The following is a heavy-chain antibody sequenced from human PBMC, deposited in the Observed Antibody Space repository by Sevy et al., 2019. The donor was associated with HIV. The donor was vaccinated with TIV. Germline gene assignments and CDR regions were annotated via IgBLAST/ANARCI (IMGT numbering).Heavy chain of an antibody. Sequence: GGSLRLSCAASGFAFSTYAMSWVRQAPGKGLEWVSATSGSAAVTFSADSVKGRFTISRDNSKNTLYLQMNNLRAEDTAIHYCAKARYGSGWYVLDYWGQGTLVTVSS. J-gene: IGHJ4*02. D-gene: IGHD6-19*01. CDR1: GFAFSTYA. CDR2: TSGSAAVT. CDR3: AKARYGSGWYVLDY. V-gene: IGHV3-23*01.